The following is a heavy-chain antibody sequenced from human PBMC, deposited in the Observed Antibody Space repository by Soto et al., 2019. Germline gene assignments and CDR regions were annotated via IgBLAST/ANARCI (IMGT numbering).Heavy chain of an antibody. D-gene: IGHD6-19*01. CDR3: PIDVRSCWYSWFDP. CDR1: GGSISSGGYY. V-gene: IGHV4-31*03. J-gene: IGHJ5*02. CDR2: IYYSGST. Sequence: QVQLQESGPGLVKPSQTLSLTCTVSGGSISSGGYYWSWIRQHPGKGLEWIGYIYYSGSTYYNPSPKLRVTISVDTSKNRFPVKLPSVTAADTAVYCCPIDVRSCWYSWFDPWVQGPLVTVSS.